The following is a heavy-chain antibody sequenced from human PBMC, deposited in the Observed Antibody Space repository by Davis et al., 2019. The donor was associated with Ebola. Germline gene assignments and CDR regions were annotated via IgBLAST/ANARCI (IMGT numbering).Heavy chain of an antibody. V-gene: IGHV4-59*08. CDR1: GGSISSHY. Sequence: PSETLSLTCTVSGGSISSHYWSWIRQPPGKGLEWIGYIYYSGSTNYNPSLKSRVTISVDTSKNQFSLKLSSVTAADTAVYYCATTIMTAYSSSWGWFDPWGQGTLVTVSS. D-gene: IGHD6-13*01. CDR3: ATTIMTAYSSSWGWFDP. J-gene: IGHJ5*02. CDR2: IYYSGST.